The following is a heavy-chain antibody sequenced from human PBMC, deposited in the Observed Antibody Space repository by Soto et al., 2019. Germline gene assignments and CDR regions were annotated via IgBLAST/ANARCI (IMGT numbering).Heavy chain of an antibody. CDR1: GFTFSSYA. CDR2: ISGSGGST. J-gene: IGHJ6*02. D-gene: IGHD3-3*01. V-gene: IGHV3-23*01. CDR3: AKEREYYDFWSGYYKVDGMDV. Sequence: GGSLRLSCAASGFTFSSYAMSWVRQAPGKGLEWVSAISGSGGSTYYADSVKGRFTISRDNSKNTLYLQMNSLRAEDTAVYYCAKEREYYDFWSGYYKVDGMDVWGQGTTVTVSS.